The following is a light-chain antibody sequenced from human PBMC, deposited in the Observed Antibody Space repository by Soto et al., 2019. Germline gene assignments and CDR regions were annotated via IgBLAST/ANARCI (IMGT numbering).Light chain of an antibody. Sequence: EIVMTQSPATLSVSPGERVTLSCRASQSVSSNLAWYQQKPGQAPRILIYGAYTRATGIPAWFSGSGSGTEFTLTISSLPSEDFAVYYCQQYHNCTLTCGGGTKVEIK. V-gene: IGKV3-15*01. J-gene: IGKJ4*01. CDR1: QSVSSN. CDR3: QQYHNCTLT. CDR2: GAY.